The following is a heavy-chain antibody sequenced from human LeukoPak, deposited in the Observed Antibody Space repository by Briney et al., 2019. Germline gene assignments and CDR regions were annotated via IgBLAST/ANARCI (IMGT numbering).Heavy chain of an antibody. CDR3: ARDLVLWFGDYGMDV. CDR2: ISYDGSNK. Sequence: GGSLRLSCAASGFTFSSYAMHWVRQAPGKGLEWVAVISYDGSNKYYADSVKGRFTISRDNSKNTLYLQMNSLRAEDTAVYYCARDLVLWFGDYGMDVWGQGTTVTVSS. CDR1: GFTFSSYA. J-gene: IGHJ6*02. D-gene: IGHD3-10*01. V-gene: IGHV3-30-3*01.